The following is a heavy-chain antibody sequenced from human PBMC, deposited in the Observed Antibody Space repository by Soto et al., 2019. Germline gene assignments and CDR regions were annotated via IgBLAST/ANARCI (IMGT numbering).Heavy chain of an antibody. Sequence: QVQLVESGGGVVQPGRSLRLSCAASGFTFSSYAMHWVRQAPGKGLEWVAVISYDGSNKYYADSVKGRFTISRDNSKNTLYLQMNSLRAEDTAVYNCARAGCSGGSCYDYYYGMDVWGQGTTVTVSS. CDR1: GFTFSSYA. CDR2: ISYDGSNK. J-gene: IGHJ6*02. V-gene: IGHV3-30-3*01. CDR3: ARAGCSGGSCYDYYYGMDV. D-gene: IGHD2-15*01.